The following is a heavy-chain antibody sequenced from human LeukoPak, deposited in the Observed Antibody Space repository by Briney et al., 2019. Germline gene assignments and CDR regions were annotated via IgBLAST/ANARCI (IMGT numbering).Heavy chain of an antibody. CDR1: GGSFSGYY. D-gene: IGHD6-6*01. CDR2: INHSGST. V-gene: IGHV4-34*01. CDR3: ARVRYSSSSGDYYYYMDV. J-gene: IGHJ6*03. Sequence: PSETLSLTCAVYGGSFSGYYWSWIRQPPGKGLEWIGEINHSGSTNYNPSLKSRVTISVDTSKNQFSLKLSSVTAADTAVYYCARVRYSSSSGDYYYYMDVWGKGTTVTVSS.